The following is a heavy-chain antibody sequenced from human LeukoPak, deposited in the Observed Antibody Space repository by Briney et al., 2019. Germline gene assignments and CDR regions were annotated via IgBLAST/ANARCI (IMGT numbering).Heavy chain of an antibody. V-gene: IGHV5-51*01. CDR2: IYPGDSDT. D-gene: IGHD6-13*01. J-gene: IGHJ4*02. CDR3: ARSHSLGIAAGGPLFYFDS. Sequence: GESLKISCKGSGYSFTTYWIAWVRQMPGKGLEWMGIIYPGDSDTRYSPSFQGQVTISADKSISTAYLQWSSLKASDTAMYYCARSHSLGIAAGGPLFYFDSWGQGTLVTVSS. CDR1: GYSFTTYW.